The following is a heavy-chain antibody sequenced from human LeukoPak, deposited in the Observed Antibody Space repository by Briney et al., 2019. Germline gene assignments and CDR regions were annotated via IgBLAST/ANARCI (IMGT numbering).Heavy chain of an antibody. Sequence: GGSLRLSCAASGFTFSTYSMNWVRQAPGKGLEWVSSISTSSSYMHYADSVKGRFTISRDNAKNSLYLQMNSLRAEDMAVYYCARDFPRDNDAFDIWGQGTMVTVSS. V-gene: IGHV3-21*01. CDR1: GFTFSTYS. CDR3: ARDFPRDNDAFDI. J-gene: IGHJ3*02. CDR2: ISTSSSYM.